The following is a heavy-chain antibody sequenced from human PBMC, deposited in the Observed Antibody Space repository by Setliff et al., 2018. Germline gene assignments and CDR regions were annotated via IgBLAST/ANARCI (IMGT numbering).Heavy chain of an antibody. CDR2: IGASGSDK. D-gene: IGHD6-19*01. J-gene: IGHJ3*01. V-gene: IGHV3-48*03. Sequence: GSLRLSCAASGFTFSTYEIHWVRQAPGRGLEWVSSIGASGSDKYYANSVKGRFTISRDNAKNSLSLQMNSLRTDDTAFYYCEGRAVADRGLDFWGQGTMVT. CDR3: EGRAVADRGLDF. CDR1: GFTFSTYE.